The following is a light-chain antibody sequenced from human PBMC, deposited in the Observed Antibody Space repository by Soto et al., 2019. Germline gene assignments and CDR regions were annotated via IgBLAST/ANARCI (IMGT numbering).Light chain of an antibody. J-gene: IGKJ3*01. Sequence: EIVLTQSPGTLSLSPGERATLSCRASQSVSSNYLAWYQQKPGQAPRLLIYGASSRATGIPDRFNGSGSGTDFTLTISRLEPEDFAVYYCQQYISSPFTFGPGTKVDI. CDR2: GAS. V-gene: IGKV3-20*01. CDR3: QQYISSPFT. CDR1: QSVSSNY.